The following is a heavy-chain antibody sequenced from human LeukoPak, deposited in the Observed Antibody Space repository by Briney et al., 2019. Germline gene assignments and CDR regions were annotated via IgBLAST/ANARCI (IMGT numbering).Heavy chain of an antibody. V-gene: IGHV4-38-2*02. CDR3: ARDPGAAYCGGDCYSFVYYFDY. D-gene: IGHD2-21*02. CDR1: GYSISSGYY. CDR2: IYHSGST. Sequence: PSETLSLTCTVSGYSISSGYYWGWIRQPPGKGLEWIGSIYHSGSTYYNPSLKSRVTISVDTSKNQFSLKLSSVTAADTAVYYCARDPGAAYCGGDCYSFVYYFDYWGQGTLVTVSS. J-gene: IGHJ4*02.